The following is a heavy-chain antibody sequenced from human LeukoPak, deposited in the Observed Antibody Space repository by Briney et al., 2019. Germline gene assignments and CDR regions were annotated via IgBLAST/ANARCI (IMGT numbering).Heavy chain of an antibody. Sequence: PGGSLRLSCAASGFTFSSYWMSWVRQAPGKGLEWVANIKQDGSEKYYVDSVKGRFTISRDNAKNSLCLQMNSLRAEDTAVYYCARAPPYGDYDHWGQGTLVTVSS. V-gene: IGHV3-7*03. CDR3: ARAPPYGDYDH. J-gene: IGHJ5*02. CDR2: IKQDGSEK. D-gene: IGHD4-17*01. CDR1: GFTFSSYW.